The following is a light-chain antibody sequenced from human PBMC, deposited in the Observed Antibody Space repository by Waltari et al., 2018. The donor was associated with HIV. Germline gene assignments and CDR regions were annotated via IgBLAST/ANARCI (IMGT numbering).Light chain of an antibody. Sequence: QSALTQTPSVCGSPGKSVTISCTGTTSEVGAYHFVSWYQQHPGKAPQVLIYDVSKRPSGFPALFSGSKSGNTASLTISWLQAEDEADYYCCSYAGSYTWVFGGGTKLTVL. V-gene: IGLV2-11*01. J-gene: IGLJ3*02. CDR3: CSYAGSYTWV. CDR2: DVS. CDR1: TSEVGAYHF.